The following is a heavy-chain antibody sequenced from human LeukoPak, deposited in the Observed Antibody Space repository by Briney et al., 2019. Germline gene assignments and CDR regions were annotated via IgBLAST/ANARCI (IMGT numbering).Heavy chain of an antibody. Sequence: GGSLRLSCAASGFTFCSSEMTWVRQAPGKGLEWLSYIHGTGSPIYYADSVKGRFTISRDNAKNSLYLQMNSLRAEDTAVYYCARRVGGWGQGTLVTVSS. J-gene: IGHJ4*02. D-gene: IGHD3-10*01. CDR1: GFTFCSSE. CDR2: IHGTGSPI. CDR3: ARRVGG. V-gene: IGHV3-48*03.